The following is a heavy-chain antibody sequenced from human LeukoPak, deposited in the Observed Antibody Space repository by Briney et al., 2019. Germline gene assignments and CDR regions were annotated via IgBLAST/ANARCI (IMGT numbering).Heavy chain of an antibody. CDR2: INPNSGDT. D-gene: IGHD6-13*01. CDR1: GYTFTGYH. V-gene: IGHV1-2*06. Sequence: GASVKVSCKASGYTFTGYHMRWVRQAPGQGLEWKGRINPNSGDTNYAQKFQGRVTMTRDTSISTAYMELSRLRSDDTAVYYCARNLPSSWSVNWFDPWGQGTLVTVSS. J-gene: IGHJ5*02. CDR3: ARNLPSSWSVNWFDP.